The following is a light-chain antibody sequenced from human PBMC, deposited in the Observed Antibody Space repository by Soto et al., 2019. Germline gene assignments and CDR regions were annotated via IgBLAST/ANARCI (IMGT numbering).Light chain of an antibody. Sequence: VLTQSPATLSLSPGETATLSFRSSQSISTYSAWYQQKPGQAPRLLIYGASTRATGITARFSGSGSGTEFTLTISDVQPEDFALYYCHQRQSWPRTFGQGTKVDI. J-gene: IGKJ1*01. CDR2: GAS. V-gene: IGKV3-11*01. CDR3: HQRQSWPRT. CDR1: QSISTY.